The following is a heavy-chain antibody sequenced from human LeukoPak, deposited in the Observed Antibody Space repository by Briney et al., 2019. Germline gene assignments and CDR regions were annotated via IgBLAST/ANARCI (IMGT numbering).Heavy chain of an antibody. D-gene: IGHD3-22*01. CDR3: AKVEGEGTYYYDSSGSKEGDY. CDR1: GFTFSSYA. J-gene: IGHJ4*02. CDR2: ISGSGGST. Sequence: GGSLRLSCAASGFTFSSYAMSWVRQAPGKGLEWVSVISGSGGSTYYADSVKGRFTISRDNSKNTLYLQMNSLRAEDTAVYYCAKVEGEGTYYYDSSGSKEGDYWGQGTLVTVSS. V-gene: IGHV3-23*01.